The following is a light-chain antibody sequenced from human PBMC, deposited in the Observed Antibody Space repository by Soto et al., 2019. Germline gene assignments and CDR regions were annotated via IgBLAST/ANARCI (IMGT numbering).Light chain of an antibody. CDR3: MQALQTPVT. Sequence: EIVLTQSSLSLPVTPEEPASISCRSSQSLLHSDGYNYLDWYLQKPGQSPQLLIYSGSHRASGVPDRFSGSGSGTDFTLKISRVEAEDVGIYYCMQALQTPVTFGGGTKVEI. V-gene: IGKV2-28*01. CDR1: QSLLHSDGYNY. J-gene: IGKJ4*01. CDR2: SGS.